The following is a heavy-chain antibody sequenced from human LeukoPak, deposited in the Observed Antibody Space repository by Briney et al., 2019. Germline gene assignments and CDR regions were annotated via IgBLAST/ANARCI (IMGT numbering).Heavy chain of an antibody. D-gene: IGHD4-11*01. CDR3: ARHGLEYDYTNYLDS. V-gene: IGHV4-39*01. Sequence: SETLSLTCSVSGDSVSSISYYWAWIRQSPGKGLEWIGSIYYTGITHYNPSLKSRVAISIVTSNDQFSLKLTSVTAADTAVYYCARHGLEYDYTNYLDSWGQGTLVTVSS. CDR2: IYYTGIT. J-gene: IGHJ4*02. CDR1: GDSVSSISYY.